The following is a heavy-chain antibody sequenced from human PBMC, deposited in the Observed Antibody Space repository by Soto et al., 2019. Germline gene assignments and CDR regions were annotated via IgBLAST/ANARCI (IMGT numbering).Heavy chain of an antibody. CDR2: IDPNDGSK. CDR3: VRGRGGNYHFYFDH. CDR1: GYTFINYY. J-gene: IGHJ4*02. Sequence: GASVKVSCKASGYTFINYYIDWVRQAPGQGFEWMSIIDPNDGSKNYAQGFQGRLTVTRDTSTSTVYMELSSLTSEDTAVYYCVRGRGGNYHFYFDHWGQGTPVTVSS. V-gene: IGHV1-46*03. D-gene: IGHD1-26*01.